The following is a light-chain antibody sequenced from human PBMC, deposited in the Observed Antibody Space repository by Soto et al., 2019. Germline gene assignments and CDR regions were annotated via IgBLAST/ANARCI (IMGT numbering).Light chain of an antibody. J-gene: IGKJ2*01. V-gene: IGKV3-20*01. CDR2: GTS. CDR3: QQYDGSSPYT. Sequence: EIVLTQSPGTLSLSPGERVTLSCRASQSVSSRYLAWYQQKPGQAPRLLIYGTSTRATGVPDRFSGSGSGTDFTLPISRLEPEDFAVYHCQQYDGSSPYTFGQGTKLEIK. CDR1: QSVSSRY.